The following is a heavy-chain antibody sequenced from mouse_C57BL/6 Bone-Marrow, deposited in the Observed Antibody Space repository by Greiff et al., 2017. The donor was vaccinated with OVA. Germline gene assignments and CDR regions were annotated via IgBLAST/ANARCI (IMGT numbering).Heavy chain of an antibody. J-gene: IGHJ3*01. Sequence: EVKLMESGGDLVKPGGSLKLSCAASGFTFSSYGMSWVRQTPDKRLEWVATISSGGSYTYYPDSVKGRFTVSRDNAKNTLYLQMSSLKSEDTAMYYCARRYGSKAYWGQGTLVTVSA. CDR2: ISSGGSYT. D-gene: IGHD1-1*01. V-gene: IGHV5-6*02. CDR3: ARRYGSKAY. CDR1: GFTFSSYG.